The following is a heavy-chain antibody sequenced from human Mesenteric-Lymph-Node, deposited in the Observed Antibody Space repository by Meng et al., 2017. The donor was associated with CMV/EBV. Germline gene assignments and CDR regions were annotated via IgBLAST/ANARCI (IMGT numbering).Heavy chain of an antibody. Sequence: GESLKISCAASGFTFSSYAMHWVRQAPGKGLEWVAVISYDGSNKYYADSVKGRFTISRDNSKNTLYLQINSLRPEDTAVYYCARGEYCSGDCFYHFGMDVWGQGTTVTVSS. D-gene: IGHD2-15*01. CDR1: GFTFSSYA. V-gene: IGHV3-30*04. J-gene: IGHJ6*02. CDR3: ARGEYCSGDCFYHFGMDV. CDR2: ISYDGSNK.